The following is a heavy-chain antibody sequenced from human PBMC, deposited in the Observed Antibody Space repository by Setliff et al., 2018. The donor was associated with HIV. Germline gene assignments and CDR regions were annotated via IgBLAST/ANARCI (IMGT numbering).Heavy chain of an antibody. CDR2: IYYTGTT. J-gene: IGHJ4*02. Sequence: SETLSLTCTVSGDSISSGSDYWSWIRQHPGKGLEWIGYIYYTGTTYFNPSLKNRLSISVDTSKNQFSLKVTSVTAADTAVYYCARDYGQEDSAMDFDHWGQGTLVTVSS. CDR3: ARDYGQEDSAMDFDH. D-gene: IGHD2-15*01. CDR1: GDSISSGSDY. V-gene: IGHV4-31*03.